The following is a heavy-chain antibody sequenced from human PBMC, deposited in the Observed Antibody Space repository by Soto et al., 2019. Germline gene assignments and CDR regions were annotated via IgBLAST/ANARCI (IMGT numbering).Heavy chain of an antibody. J-gene: IGHJ4*02. V-gene: IGHV3-74*01. Sequence: VQLVESGGGFVQPGGSLRRSCAASGFNFSSSWMDWVRQVPGKGLLWVAGIYSDGTGTAYADAVKGRFTISRDNAKNTLHLQMNNLRAEDTAVYYCVRGFRDSWGQGTLVTVSS. CDR2: IYSDGTGT. CDR3: VRGFRDS. CDR1: GFNFSSSW.